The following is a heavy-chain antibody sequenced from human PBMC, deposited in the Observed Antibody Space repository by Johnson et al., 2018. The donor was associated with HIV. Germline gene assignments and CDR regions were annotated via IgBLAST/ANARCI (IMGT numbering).Heavy chain of an antibody. Sequence: QVQLVESGGGVVQPGRSLRLSCAASGFTFSSYAMHWVRQAPGKGLEWVAVISYDGSNKYYADSVKGRFTISRDNSKNTLYLQMNSLRAEDTAVYYCARGGEYSSSLYAFDIWGQGTMVTVPS. J-gene: IGHJ3*02. D-gene: IGHD6-13*01. CDR3: ARGGEYSSSLYAFDI. CDR2: ISYDGSNK. V-gene: IGHV3-30*04. CDR1: GFTFSSYA.